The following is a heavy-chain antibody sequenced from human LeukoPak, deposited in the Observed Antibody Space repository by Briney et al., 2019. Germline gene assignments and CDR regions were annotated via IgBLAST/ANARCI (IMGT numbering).Heavy chain of an antibody. Sequence: GGSLRLSCVASGFTFSSHIISWIRQAPGKGLEWVANMRQDGSEKFYADSVKGRFTISRDNAKNSQYLQMNSLRVDDTAVYYCAREGEAFDYWGQGTLVTVS. V-gene: IGHV3-7*01. J-gene: IGHJ4*02. CDR1: GFTFSSHI. CDR2: MRQDGSEK. CDR3: AREGEAFDY. D-gene: IGHD3-16*01.